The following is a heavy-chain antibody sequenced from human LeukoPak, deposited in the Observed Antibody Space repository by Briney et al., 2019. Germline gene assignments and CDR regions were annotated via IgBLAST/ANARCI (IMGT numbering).Heavy chain of an antibody. J-gene: IGHJ6*02. Sequence: ASVKVSCKASGYTFTSYGISWVRQAPGQGLEWMGWISAYNGNTNYAQKLQGRVTMTTDTSTSTAYMELRSLRSDDTAVYYCARLIRTGIAAAYGMDVWGQGTTVTVSS. D-gene: IGHD6-13*01. V-gene: IGHV1-18*01. CDR3: ARLIRTGIAAAYGMDV. CDR1: GYTFTSYG. CDR2: ISAYNGNT.